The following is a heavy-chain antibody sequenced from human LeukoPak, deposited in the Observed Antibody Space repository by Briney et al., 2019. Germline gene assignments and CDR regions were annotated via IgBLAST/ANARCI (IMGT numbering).Heavy chain of an antibody. Sequence: SVKVSCKASGGTFSSYAISWVRQAPGQGLEWMGGIIPIFGTANYAQKFQGRVTITADESTSTAYMELRSLRSDDTAVYYCARDLPDVDARPNWFDPWGQGTLVTVSS. V-gene: IGHV1-69*13. J-gene: IGHJ5*02. D-gene: IGHD2-8*01. CDR3: ARDLPDVDARPNWFDP. CDR2: IIPIFGTA. CDR1: GGTFSSYA.